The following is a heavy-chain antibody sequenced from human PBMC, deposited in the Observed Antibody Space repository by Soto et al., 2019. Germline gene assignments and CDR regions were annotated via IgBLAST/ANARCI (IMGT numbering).Heavy chain of an antibody. J-gene: IGHJ4*02. CDR1: GFTLSDYY. D-gene: IGHD2-15*01. CDR3: APVVGTYALDY. V-gene: IGHV3-11*01. CDR2: ISTSGVTM. Sequence: QVQLVESGGGLVKPGESLRLSCAASGFTLSDYYMSWIRQAPGKGLEWVSYISTSGVTMYYADSVKGRFTISRDNAKNPLYRQMTSLRAEDTAVYSCAPVVGTYALDYWGQGTLVTVCS.